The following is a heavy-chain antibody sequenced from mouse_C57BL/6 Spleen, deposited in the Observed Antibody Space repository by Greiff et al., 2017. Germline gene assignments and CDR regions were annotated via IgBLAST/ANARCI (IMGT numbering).Heavy chain of an antibody. CDR3: ARSGGLRPHFDF. D-gene: IGHD2-4*01. Sequence: QVQLQQSGPELVKPGASVKISCKASGYAFSSSWMNWVKQRPGKGLEWIGRIYPGDGDTNYNGKFKGKATLTADKSSSTAYMQLSSLTSEDSAVYFCARSGGLRPHFDFWGKGTTLTVSS. V-gene: IGHV1-82*01. J-gene: IGHJ2*01. CDR2: IYPGDGDT. CDR1: GYAFSSSW.